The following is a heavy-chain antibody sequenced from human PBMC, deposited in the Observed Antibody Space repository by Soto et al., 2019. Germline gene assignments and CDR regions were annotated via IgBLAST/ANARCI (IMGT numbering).Heavy chain of an antibody. D-gene: IGHD6-19*01. Sequence: ASVKVSCKASGGTFSSYTISWVRQAPGQGLEWMGRIIPILGIANYAQKFQGRVTITADKSTSTASMELSSLRSEDTAVYYCANHPYSSGWYYYYGMDVWGQGTTVTVSS. CDR3: ANHPYSSGWYYYYGMDV. V-gene: IGHV1-69*02. J-gene: IGHJ6*02. CDR2: IIPILGIA. CDR1: GGTFSSYT.